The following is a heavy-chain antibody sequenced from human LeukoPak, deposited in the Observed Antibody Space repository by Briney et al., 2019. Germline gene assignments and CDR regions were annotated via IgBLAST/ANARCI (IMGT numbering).Heavy chain of an antibody. Sequence: GGSLRLSCAASGFTFSSYWVHWVRQAPGKGLVWVSRINSDGSSTSYADSVKGRFTISRDNAKNTLYLQMTSLRAEDTAVYYCARAGGGYNYDDYWGRGTLVTVSS. CDR1: GFTFSSYW. CDR2: INSDGSST. D-gene: IGHD5-12*01. CDR3: ARAGGGYNYDDY. J-gene: IGHJ4*02. V-gene: IGHV3-74*01.